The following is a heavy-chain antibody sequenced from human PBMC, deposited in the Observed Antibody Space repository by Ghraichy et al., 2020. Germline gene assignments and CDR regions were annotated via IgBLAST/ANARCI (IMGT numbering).Heavy chain of an antibody. CDR3: AREASYYDCWSGYYYGGAYYYYYMDV. J-gene: IGHJ6*03. CDR2: IWYDGSNK. D-gene: IGHD3-3*01. CDR1: GFTFSSYG. V-gene: IGHV3-33*01. Sequence: GGSLRLSCAASGFTFSSYGMHWVRQAPGKGLEWVADIWYDGSNKHYADSVKGRFTISRDNAKNTLYLQMNSLRAEDTAVYYCAREASYYDCWSGYYYGGAYYYYYMDVWGKAPTVTVSS.